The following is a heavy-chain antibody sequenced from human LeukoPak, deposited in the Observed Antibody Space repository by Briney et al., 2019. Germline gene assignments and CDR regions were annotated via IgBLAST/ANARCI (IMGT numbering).Heavy chain of an antibody. CDR1: GYTFTGYY. CDR3: ARGSYVSFYYYYYGMDV. J-gene: IGHJ6*02. Sequence: GASVKVSCKASGYTFTGYYMHWVRQAPGQGLEWMGIINPSGGSTSYAQKFQGRVTMTRDTSTSTVYMELSSLRSEDTAVYYCARGSYVSFYYYYYGMDVWGQGTTVTVSS. CDR2: INPSGGST. D-gene: IGHD3-16*01. V-gene: IGHV1-46*01.